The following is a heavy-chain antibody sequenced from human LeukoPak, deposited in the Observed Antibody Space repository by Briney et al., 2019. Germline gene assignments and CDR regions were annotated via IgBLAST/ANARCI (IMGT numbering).Heavy chain of an antibody. CDR2: IYYSGST. J-gene: IGHJ4*02. D-gene: IGHD5-18*01. CDR3: AREAAMVTDYYFDY. V-gene: IGHV4-61*01. Sequence: SETLSLTCTVSGGSVSSGSYYWSWIRQPPGKGLEWIGYIYYSGSTNYNPSLKSRVTISVDTSKNQSSLKLSSVTAADTAVYYSAREAAMVTDYYFDYWGQGTLVTVSS. CDR1: GGSVSSGSYY.